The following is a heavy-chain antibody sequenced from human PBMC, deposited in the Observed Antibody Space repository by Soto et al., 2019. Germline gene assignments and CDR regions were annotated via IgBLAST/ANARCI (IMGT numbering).Heavy chain of an antibody. D-gene: IGHD6-13*01. CDR1: GGSISSYY. CDR3: ARDAAAGQSEFDY. Sequence: QVQLQESGPGLVKPSETLSLTCTVSGGSISSYYWCWIRQPPVKGLERIGYFYYSGSTNYNPSLKSRVTISVDTSKNQFSLKLSSVTAADTAVYYGARDAAAGQSEFDYWGQGTLVTVSS. CDR2: FYYSGST. J-gene: IGHJ4*02. V-gene: IGHV4-59*01.